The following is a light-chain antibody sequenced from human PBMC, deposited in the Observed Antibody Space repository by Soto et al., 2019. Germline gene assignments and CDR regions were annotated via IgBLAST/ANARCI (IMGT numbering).Light chain of an antibody. CDR3: QLTSIQTLT. CDR1: QSISSW. CDR2: DAS. V-gene: IGKV1-5*01. Sequence: DIQITKWPSTLSASVGDRVTITCRASQSISSWLSWYHQKPGKAPTLLLYDASSLQTAVPSSFSGSGSGTEFTPTIISLQPAAFATYSCQLTSIQTLTFGPGTRLEIK. J-gene: IGKJ5*01.